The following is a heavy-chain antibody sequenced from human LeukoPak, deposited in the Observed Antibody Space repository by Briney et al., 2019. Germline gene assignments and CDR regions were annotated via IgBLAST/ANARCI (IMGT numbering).Heavy chain of an antibody. Sequence: GGSLRLSCAASGFTFGSYGMNWVRQAPGKGLEWVAVICYDGSNKDYADSVKGRFTISRDNSKKSVNLQMNSLRAEDTAVYYCTGENGGDGNNGGAFDIWGQGTMVTVAS. D-gene: IGHD5-24*01. CDR2: ICYDGSNK. CDR3: TGENGGDGNNGGAFDI. V-gene: IGHV3-33*01. J-gene: IGHJ3*02. CDR1: GFTFGSYG.